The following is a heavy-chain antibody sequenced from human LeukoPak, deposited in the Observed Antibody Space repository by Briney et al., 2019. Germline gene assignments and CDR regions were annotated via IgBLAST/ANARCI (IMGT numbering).Heavy chain of an antibody. CDR1: GFTFSSYG. J-gene: IGHJ4*02. CDR3: AKGPFPIAAAATTPFDY. Sequence: GSLRLSCAASGFTFSSYGMHWVRQAPGKGLEWVAVISYDGSNKYYADSVKGRFTISRDNSKNTLYLQMNSLRAEDTAVYYCAKGPFPIAAAATTPFDYWGQGTLVTVSS. V-gene: IGHV3-30*18. D-gene: IGHD6-13*01. CDR2: ISYDGSNK.